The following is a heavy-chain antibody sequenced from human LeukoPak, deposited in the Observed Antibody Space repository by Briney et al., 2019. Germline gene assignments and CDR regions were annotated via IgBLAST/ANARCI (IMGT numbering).Heavy chain of an antibody. CDR1: GFTVSSNY. V-gene: IGHV3-66*01. D-gene: IGHD2-15*01. J-gene: IGHJ5*02. CDR2: IYGGGST. Sequence: GGSLRLSCAASGFTVSSNYMSWVRQAPGKGLEWVSVIYGGGSTNYADSAKGRFTISRDNSKNTLYLQMNSLRAEDTAVYYCTREQYCSGGSCYSQFDPWGQGTLVTVSS. CDR3: TREQYCSGGSCYSQFDP.